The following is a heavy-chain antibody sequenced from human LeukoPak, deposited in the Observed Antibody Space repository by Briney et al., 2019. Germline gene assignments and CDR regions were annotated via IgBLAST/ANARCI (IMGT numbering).Heavy chain of an antibody. CDR1: GSTFSSYA. CDR2: IIPILGIA. V-gene: IGHV1-69*04. J-gene: IGHJ4*02. D-gene: IGHD4-17*01. Sequence: SVKVSCKASGSTFSSYAISWVRQAPGQGLEWMGRIIPILGIANYAQKFQGRVTITADKSTSTAYMELSSLRSEDTAVYYCARAETTVTTPFDYWGQGTLVTVSS. CDR3: ARAETTVTTPFDY.